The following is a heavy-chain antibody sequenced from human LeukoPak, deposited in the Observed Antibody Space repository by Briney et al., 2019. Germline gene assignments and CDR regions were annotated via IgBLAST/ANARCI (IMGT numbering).Heavy chain of an antibody. V-gene: IGHV4-34*01. J-gene: IGHJ4*02. CDR3: ATRTGYSGYY. D-gene: IGHD5-12*01. Sequence: SETLSLTCAVYGGSFSGYYWSWIRQPPGKGLEWIGEINHSGSTNYNPSLKSRVTISVDTSKNQFSPKLSSVTAADTAVYYCATRTGYSGYYWGQGTLVTVSS. CDR1: GGSFSGYY. CDR2: INHSGST.